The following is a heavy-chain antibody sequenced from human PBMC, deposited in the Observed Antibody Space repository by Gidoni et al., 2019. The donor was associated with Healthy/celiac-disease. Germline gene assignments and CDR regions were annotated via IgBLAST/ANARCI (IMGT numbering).Heavy chain of an antibody. CDR1: GFTFSGYA. CDR2: ISYDGSNK. Sequence: QVQLVESGGGVVQPGRSLRRSCAASGFTFSGYAMHWVRQAPGKGLEWVAVISYDGSNKYYAYSVKGRFTISRDNSKNTLYLQMNSLRAEDTAVYYCATSIAVAGVFDYWGQGTLVTVSS. D-gene: IGHD6-19*01. CDR3: ATSIAVAGVFDY. V-gene: IGHV3-30-3*01. J-gene: IGHJ4*02.